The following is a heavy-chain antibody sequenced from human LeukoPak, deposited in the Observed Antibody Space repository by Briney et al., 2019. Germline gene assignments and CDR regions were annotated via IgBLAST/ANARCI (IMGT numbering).Heavy chain of an antibody. Sequence: GGSLRLSCAASGSTFDAYAMLCARQAPRKGLEWVSGISWNSGSIGYADSVKGRFTISRDNAKNSLYLQMNRLRAEDTALYYCAKAYYYGSGSSPFDYWGQGTLVTVSS. CDR2: ISWNSGSI. J-gene: IGHJ4*02. CDR3: AKAYYYGSGSSPFDY. D-gene: IGHD3-10*01. CDR1: GSTFDAYA. V-gene: IGHV3-9*01.